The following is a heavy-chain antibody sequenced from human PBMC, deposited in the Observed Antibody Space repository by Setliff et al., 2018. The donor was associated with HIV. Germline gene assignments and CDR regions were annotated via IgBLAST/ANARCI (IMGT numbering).Heavy chain of an antibody. J-gene: IGHJ4*02. CDR1: GGSISSYY. CDR3: ARAAAGNTGPFDL. D-gene: IGHD4-17*01. CDR2: VSSRGDT. V-gene: IGHV4-4*09. Sequence: SETLSLTCTISGGSISSYYWSWIRQPPGKGLEWIGRVSSRGDTNYNPSLKSRVTMSVDTSKNQFSLKLTSVTASDTAVYYCARAAAGNTGPFDLWGQGSPVTVSS.